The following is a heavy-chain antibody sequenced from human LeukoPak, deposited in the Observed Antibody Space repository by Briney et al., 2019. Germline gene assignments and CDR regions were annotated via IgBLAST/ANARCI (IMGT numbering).Heavy chain of an antibody. V-gene: IGHV4-61*02. J-gene: IGHJ6*02. Sequence: SQTLSLTCTVSGGSISSGSYYWSWIRQPAGKGLEWIGRIYTSGSTNYNPSLKSRGPISVDTSKNQFSLKLRSVTAADTAVYYCARCHSSGWYFYYYGMDVWGQGTTVTVSS. CDR2: IYTSGST. CDR1: GGSISSGSYY. CDR3: ARCHSSGWYFYYYGMDV. D-gene: IGHD6-19*01.